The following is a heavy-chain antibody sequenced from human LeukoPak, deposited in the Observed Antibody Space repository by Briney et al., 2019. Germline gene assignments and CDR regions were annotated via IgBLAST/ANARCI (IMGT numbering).Heavy chain of an antibody. CDR2: IIPILGIA. CDR1: GGTFSSYA. D-gene: IGHD6-19*01. CDR3: ATGRPLIAVAGTGDAFDI. J-gene: IGHJ3*02. Sequence: ASVKVSCKASGGTFSSYAISWVRQAPGQGLEWMGRIIPILGIANYAQKFQGRVTMTEDTPTDTAYMELSSLRSEDTAVYYCATGRPLIAVAGTGDAFDIWGQGTMVTVSS. V-gene: IGHV1-69*04.